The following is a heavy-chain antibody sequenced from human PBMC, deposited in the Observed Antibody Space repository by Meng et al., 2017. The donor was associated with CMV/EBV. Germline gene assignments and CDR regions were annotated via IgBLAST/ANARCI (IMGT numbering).Heavy chain of an antibody. V-gene: IGHV4-31*02. D-gene: IGHD3-10*01. CDR2: IYYRGST. Sequence: SGSSLRSVGSSWSCIRQHPGKGLEWIGSIYYRGSTYYNPSLKSRVTISVDTSKNQFSLKLSSVTAADTAVYYCARDTMVRGGVWFDPWGQGTLVTVSS. J-gene: IGHJ5*02. CDR1: GSSLRSVGSS. CDR3: ARDTMVRGGVWFDP.